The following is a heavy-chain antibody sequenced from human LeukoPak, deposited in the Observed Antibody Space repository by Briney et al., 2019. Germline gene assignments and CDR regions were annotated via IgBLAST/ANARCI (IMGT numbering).Heavy chain of an antibody. Sequence: SETLSLTCTVSRYSISRGYYWGWIRQPPGQGLEWIGRVYRSGNTYYNSSVKSRVTISVYTSKNQFSLKLTSVTAADTAVYYCARHADYYESTGYFWDYWGQGTLVTVSS. CDR2: VYRSGNT. J-gene: IGHJ4*02. CDR1: RYSISRGYY. D-gene: IGHD3-22*01. CDR3: ARHADYYESTGYFWDY. V-gene: IGHV4-38-2*02.